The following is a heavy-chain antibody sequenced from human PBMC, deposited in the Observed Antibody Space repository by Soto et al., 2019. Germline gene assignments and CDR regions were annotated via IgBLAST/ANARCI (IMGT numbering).Heavy chain of an antibody. J-gene: IGHJ4*02. CDR2: INIDGTDT. Sequence: GGSLRLSCAASGFTFSSYWMHWVRQAPGKGLVWVSRINIDGTDTSDAESVKGRFTISRDNAKNTLYLQMNSLRAEDTAVYYCARVRPGSYSDYWGQGTLVTVSS. CDR1: GFTFSSYW. D-gene: IGHD3-10*01. CDR3: ARVRPGSYSDY. V-gene: IGHV3-74*01.